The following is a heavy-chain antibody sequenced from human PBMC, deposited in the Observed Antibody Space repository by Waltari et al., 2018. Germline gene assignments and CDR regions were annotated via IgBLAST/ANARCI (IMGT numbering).Heavy chain of an antibody. J-gene: IGHJ2*01. CDR1: GGTFSSYA. CDR3: VIEEMATIGAGYFDL. V-gene: IGHV1-69*05. CDR2: IIPIFGTA. Sequence: QIQLVQSGAEVKKPGSSVKVSCKASGGTFSSYAISWVRQAPGQGLEWMGGIIPIFGTANHAQKFQGRVTITTDESTSTAYMELSSLRSEDTAVYYCVIEEMATIGAGYFDLWGRGTLVTVSS. D-gene: IGHD5-12*01.